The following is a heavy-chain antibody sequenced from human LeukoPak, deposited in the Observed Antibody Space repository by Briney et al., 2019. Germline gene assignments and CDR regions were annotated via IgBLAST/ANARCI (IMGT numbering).Heavy chain of an antibody. CDR2: ISAYNGNT. CDR3: ARIGEEGTIFVAVDY. D-gene: IGHD3-3*01. V-gene: IGHV1-18*01. CDR1: GYTFTSYG. J-gene: IGHJ4*02. Sequence: ASVKVSCKASGYTFTSYGISWVRQAPGQGVEWMGWISAYNGNTNYAQKLQGRVTMTTDTSTSTAYMEPRSLRSDDTAVYYCARIGEEGTIFVAVDYWGQGTLVTVSS.